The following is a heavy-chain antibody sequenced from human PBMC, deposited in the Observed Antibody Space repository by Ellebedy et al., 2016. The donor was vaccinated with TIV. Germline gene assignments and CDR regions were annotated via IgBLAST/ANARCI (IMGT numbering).Heavy chain of an antibody. J-gene: IGHJ4*02. D-gene: IGHD3-3*01. Sequence: MPSETLSLTSSVSGGAISSFYWSWIRQPPGKGLEWIGYIYNSGSPNYNPSLKSRVTISLDTSKNQFSLKLTSVTAADTAVYYCARRSGYWGSFDHWGQGTLVSVSS. V-gene: IGHV4-59*08. CDR1: GGAISSFY. CDR3: ARRSGYWGSFDH. CDR2: IYNSGSP.